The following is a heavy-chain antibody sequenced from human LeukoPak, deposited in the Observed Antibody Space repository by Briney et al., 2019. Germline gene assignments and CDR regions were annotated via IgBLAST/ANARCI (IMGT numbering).Heavy chain of an antibody. D-gene: IGHD2-2*03. V-gene: IGHV4-59*08. Sequence: SETLSLTCTVSGGSISSYYWTWIRQPPGKGLEWIGYIYYSGSTKYNPSLKSRVTMSVDTSKNRFSLKLSSVTAADTAVYYCARHRGYCSSTSCSYNWFDPWGHGTLVTVSP. CDR1: GGSISSYY. CDR3: ARHRGYCSSTSCSYNWFDP. J-gene: IGHJ5*02. CDR2: IYYSGST.